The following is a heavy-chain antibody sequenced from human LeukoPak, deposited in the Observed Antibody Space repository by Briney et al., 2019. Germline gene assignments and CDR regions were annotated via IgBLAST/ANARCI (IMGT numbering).Heavy chain of an antibody. CDR1: GYSFTYYW. D-gene: IGHD2-15*01. CDR3: ARRGSCIGGSCYSY. CDR2: IDPSDSYT. J-gene: IGHJ4*02. Sequence: GESLKISCKGSGYSFTYYWISWVRQMPGKGLEWRGRIDPSDSYTNYSPSFHGHVTISADKSLSTAYLQWSSLKASDTAVYYCARRGSCIGGSCYSYWGQGTLVTVSS. V-gene: IGHV5-10-1*01.